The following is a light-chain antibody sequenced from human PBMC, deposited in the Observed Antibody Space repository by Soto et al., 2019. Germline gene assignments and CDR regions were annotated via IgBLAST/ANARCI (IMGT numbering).Light chain of an antibody. J-gene: IGKJ2*01. CDR2: GAS. CDR1: QSVSSSY. CDR3: QHYGSSPST. V-gene: IGKV3-20*01. Sequence: EIVLTQSPGTLSLSPGARATLSCRASQSVSSSYLAWYQQKPGQAPRLLIYGASSRATGIPDRFSGSGSATDFTLTISRLEPEDFAVYYCQHYGSSPSTFGQGTKLEIK.